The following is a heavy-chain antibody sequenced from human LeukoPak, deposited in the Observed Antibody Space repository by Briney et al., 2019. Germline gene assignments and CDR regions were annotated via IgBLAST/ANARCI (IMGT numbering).Heavy chain of an antibody. V-gene: IGHV4-38-2*02. Sequence: PSETLSLTCTVSGCSISSGYYWGWIRQPPGKGLEWIGNFFHSGSTYYNPSLKSRVTISVDTSKNQFSLKLSSVTAADTALYYCARGDQYCTSTTCHRWYFDLWGRGTLVTVSS. CDR2: FFHSGST. CDR1: GCSISSGYY. D-gene: IGHD2-2*01. J-gene: IGHJ2*01. CDR3: ARGDQYCTSTTCHRWYFDL.